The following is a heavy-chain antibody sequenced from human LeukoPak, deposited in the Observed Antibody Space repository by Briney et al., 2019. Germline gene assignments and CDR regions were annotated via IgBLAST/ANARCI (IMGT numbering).Heavy chain of an antibody. V-gene: IGHV4-59*01. J-gene: IGHJ5*02. D-gene: IGHD3-22*01. Sequence: SETLSLTCTVSGGSISSYYWSWIRQPPGKGLEWIGYIYYSGSTNYNPSLKSRVTISVDTSKNQFSLKLSSVTAADTAVYYCARGTYYYDSSGHNWFDPWGQGTLVTVSS. CDR2: IYYSGST. CDR1: GGSISSYY. CDR3: ARGTYYYDSSGHNWFDP.